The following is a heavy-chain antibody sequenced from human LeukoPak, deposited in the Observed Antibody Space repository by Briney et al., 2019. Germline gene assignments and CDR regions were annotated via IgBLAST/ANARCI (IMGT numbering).Heavy chain of an antibody. D-gene: IGHD6-19*01. CDR2: ISGSGAGT. V-gene: IGHV3-23*01. Sequence: GGSLRLSCAASGFTFSSYAMNWVRQAPGKGLEWVSAISGSGAGTYYADSVKGRFTISRDNSKNTLYLQMNSLRAEDTAVYYCAPSIAVAGWFDYWGQGTLVTVSS. CDR3: APSIAVAGWFDY. J-gene: IGHJ4*02. CDR1: GFTFSSYA.